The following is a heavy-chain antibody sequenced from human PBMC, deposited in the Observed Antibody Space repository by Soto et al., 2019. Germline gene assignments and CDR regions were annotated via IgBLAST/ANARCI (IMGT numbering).Heavy chain of an antibody. V-gene: IGHV1-69*13. CDR1: GGTFSSYA. J-gene: IGHJ2*01. CDR3: ARVQKYFFFNGTATNEIYTFPTRRSSDL. CDR2: IIPIFGTA. D-gene: IGHD2-8*01. Sequence: GASVKVSCKASGGTFSSYAISWVRQAPGQGLEWMGGIIPIFGTANYAQKFQGRVTITADESTSTAYMELSSLRSEDPAVYYCARVQKYFFFNGTATNEIYTFPTRRSSDL.